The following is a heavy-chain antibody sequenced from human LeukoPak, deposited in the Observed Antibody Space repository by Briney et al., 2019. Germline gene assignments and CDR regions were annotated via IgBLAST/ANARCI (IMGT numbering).Heavy chain of an antibody. D-gene: IGHD3-9*01. CDR3: ARGTDPYDILTGPFDY. CDR2: IYYSGST. Sequence: SETLSLTCTVSGGSISSYYWSWIRQPPGKGLEWIGYIYYSGSTNYNPSLKSRVTISVDTSKNQFSLKLSSVTAADTAVYYCARGTDPYDILTGPFDYWGQGTLVTVPS. J-gene: IGHJ4*02. V-gene: IGHV4-59*01. CDR1: GGSISSYY.